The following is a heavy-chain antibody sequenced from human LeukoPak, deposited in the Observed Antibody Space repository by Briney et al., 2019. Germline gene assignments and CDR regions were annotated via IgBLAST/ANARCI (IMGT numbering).Heavy chain of an antibody. CDR2: INAGNGNT. D-gene: IGHD6-19*01. CDR1: GYTFTSYA. V-gene: IGHV1-3*01. J-gene: IGHJ4*02. CDR3: ARDPSIAVAGYFDY. Sequence: GASVKVSCKASGYTFTSYAMHWVRQAPGQRLEWMGWINAGNGNTKYSQKFQGRVTITRDTSASTAYMELSSLRSEDTAVYYCARDPSIAVAGYFDYWGQGTLVTVSS.